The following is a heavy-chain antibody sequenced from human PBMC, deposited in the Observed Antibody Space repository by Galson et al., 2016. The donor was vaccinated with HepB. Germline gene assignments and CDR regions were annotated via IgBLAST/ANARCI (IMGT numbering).Heavy chain of an antibody. D-gene: IGHD2-2*01. J-gene: IGHJ4*02. CDR1: GGSFSRHV. CDR2: IIPVFGTT. V-gene: IGHV1-69*13. CDR3: ARPSNPPIYCSSASCPQSYFDS. Sequence: SVKVSCKASGGSFSRHVITWVRQAPGHGLEWMGGIIPVFGTTNYAQKFQGRVTITADESTRTAYMELSSLRSEDTAMYYCARPSNPPIYCSSASCPQSYFDSWGQGSLVIVSS.